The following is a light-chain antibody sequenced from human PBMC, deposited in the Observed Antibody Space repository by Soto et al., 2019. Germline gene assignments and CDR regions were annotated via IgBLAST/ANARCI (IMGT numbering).Light chain of an antibody. V-gene: IGKV1-39*01. J-gene: IGKJ1*01. CDR3: QQSYSTPHT. CDR1: QSISSY. Sequence: DIQMTQSPSSLSASFGDIVTITCRASQSISSYLNWYQQKPGKAPKLLIYAASSLQSGVPSRFSGSGSGTDFTLTISSLQPEDFATYYCQQSYSTPHTFGQGTKVDI. CDR2: AAS.